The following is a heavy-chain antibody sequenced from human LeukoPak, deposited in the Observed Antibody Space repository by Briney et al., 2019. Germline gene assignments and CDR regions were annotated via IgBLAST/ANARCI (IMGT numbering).Heavy chain of an antibody. CDR3: ARVFYYGSGSHDY. Sequence: PSETLSLTCAVYGGSFSGYYWSWIRQPPGKGLEWIGEINHSGSTNYNPSLKSRVTISVDTSKNQFSLKLSSVTAADTAVYYCARVFYYGSGSHDYWGLGTLVTVSS. V-gene: IGHV4-34*01. D-gene: IGHD3-10*01. CDR1: GGSFSGYY. J-gene: IGHJ4*02. CDR2: INHSGST.